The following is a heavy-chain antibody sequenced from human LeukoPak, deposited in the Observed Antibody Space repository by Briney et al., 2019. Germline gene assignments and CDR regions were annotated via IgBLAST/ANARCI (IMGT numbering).Heavy chain of an antibody. CDR3: AKSNGYGLVDI. Sequence: PSKTLSLTCAVSGGSIRSGNWWSWVRQPPGKGLEWIGEIYHTGSTNYNPSLKSRVTISVDKSKNQFSLKLSSVTAADTAVYYCAKSNGYGLVDIWGQGTMVTVSS. CDR1: GGSIRSGNW. J-gene: IGHJ3*02. CDR2: IYHTGST. D-gene: IGHD3-10*01. V-gene: IGHV4-4*02.